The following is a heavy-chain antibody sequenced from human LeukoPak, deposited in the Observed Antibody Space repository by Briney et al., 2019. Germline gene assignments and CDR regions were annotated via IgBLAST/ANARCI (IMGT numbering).Heavy chain of an antibody. CDR1: GFTFSSYA. V-gene: IGHV3-23*01. CDR3: AKGYCSSTSCSRFDH. CDR2: ISGSGGST. D-gene: IGHD2-2*01. J-gene: IGHJ5*02. Sequence: PGGSLRLSCAASGFTFSSYAMSWVRQAPGKGLEWVSAISGSGGSTYHADSVKGRFTISRDNSKNTLYLQMNSLRAEDTAVYYCAKGYCSSTSCSRFDHWGQGTLVTVSS.